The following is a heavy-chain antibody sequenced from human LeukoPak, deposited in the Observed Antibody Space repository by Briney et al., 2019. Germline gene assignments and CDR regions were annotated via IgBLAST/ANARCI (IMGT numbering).Heavy chain of an antibody. Sequence: GGSLRLSCTASGFTFGDYAMSWFRQAPGKGLEWVGFIGSKAYGGTTEYAASVKGRFTISRDDSKSIAYLQMNSLKTEDTAVYYCTRGPARRYYYGSGSYWDYYYYYGMDLWGQGTTVTVSS. D-gene: IGHD3-10*01. CDR3: TRGPARRYYYGSGSYWDYYYYYGMDL. J-gene: IGHJ6*02. V-gene: IGHV3-49*03. CDR1: GFTFGDYA. CDR2: IGSKAYGGTT.